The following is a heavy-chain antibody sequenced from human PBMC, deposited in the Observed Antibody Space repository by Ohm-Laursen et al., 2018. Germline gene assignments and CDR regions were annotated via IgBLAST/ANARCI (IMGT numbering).Heavy chain of an antibody. CDR1: GGSISSYY. D-gene: IGHD3-22*01. V-gene: IGHV4-59*01. CDR3: ARDKGYFDSSGYPRPSGYFDY. Sequence: TLSLTWSVSGGSISSYYWSWTRQSPGKGLEWIGYIYKSGSTNYNPSLKSRVTISVDTSKNQFSLKLSSVAAADTAVYYCARDKGYFDSSGYPRPSGYFDYWGQGTLVTVSS. CDR2: IYKSGST. J-gene: IGHJ4*02.